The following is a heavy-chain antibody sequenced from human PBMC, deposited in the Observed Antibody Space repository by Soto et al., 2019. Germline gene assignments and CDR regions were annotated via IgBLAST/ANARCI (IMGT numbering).Heavy chain of an antibody. CDR3: ARAADILTGSDAFDI. CDR2: ISSSSSYT. D-gene: IGHD3-9*01. V-gene: IGHV3-11*05. CDR1: GFTFSDYY. J-gene: IGHJ3*02. Sequence: QVQLVESGGGLVKPGGSLRLSCAASGFTFSDYYMSWIRQAPGKGLEWVSYISSSSSYTNYADSVKGRFTISRDNAKNSLYLQMNSLRAEDTAVYYCARAADILTGSDAFDIWGQGTMVTVSS.